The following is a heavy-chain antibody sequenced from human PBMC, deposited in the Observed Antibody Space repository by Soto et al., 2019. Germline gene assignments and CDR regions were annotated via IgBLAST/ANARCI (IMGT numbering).Heavy chain of an antibody. V-gene: IGHV4-31*03. CDR2: IYYSGST. CDR1: GGSISSGGYY. J-gene: IGHJ5*02. D-gene: IGHD3-22*01. CDR3: ATYGSCVYYSGSPIGWFDP. Sequence: QVQLQESGPGLVKPSQTLSLTCTVSGGSISSGGYYWSWIRQHPGKGLEWIGYIYYSGSTSYNPSLQSRVTIELGTSKNLFSRKRISVNAEDMAVYYCATYGSCVYYSGSPIGWFDPWGQGTLVSVSS.